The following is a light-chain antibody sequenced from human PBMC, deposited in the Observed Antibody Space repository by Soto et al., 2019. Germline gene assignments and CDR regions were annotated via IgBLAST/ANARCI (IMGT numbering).Light chain of an antibody. CDR2: AAS. CDR1: QSVSSSY. Sequence: EIVLTQSPGTLSLSPGERATLSCRASQSVSSSYLAWYQQKPGQAPRLLIYAASARATGIPARFSGSGSGTEFTLTISSLQSEDSAIYYCHQYNNWRTFGQGTRLEIK. CDR3: HQYNNWRT. J-gene: IGKJ5*01. V-gene: IGKV3-15*01.